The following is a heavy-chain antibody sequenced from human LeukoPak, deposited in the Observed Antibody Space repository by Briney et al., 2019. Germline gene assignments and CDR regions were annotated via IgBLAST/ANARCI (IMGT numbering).Heavy chain of an antibody. CDR2: IKSKTDGGTT. CDR3: TTARSIAALFGAFDI. D-gene: IGHD6-6*01. V-gene: IGHV3-15*01. CDR1: GFTFSNAW. J-gene: IGHJ3*02. Sequence: PGGSLRLSCAASGFTFSNAWMSWVRRAPGKGLEWVGRIKSKTDGGTTDYAAPVKGRFTISRDDSKNTQYLQMNSLKTEDTAVYYCTTARSIAALFGAFDIWGQGTMVTVSS.